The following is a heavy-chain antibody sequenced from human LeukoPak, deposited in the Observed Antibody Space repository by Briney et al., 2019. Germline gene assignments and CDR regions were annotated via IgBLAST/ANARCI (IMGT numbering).Heavy chain of an antibody. J-gene: IGHJ5*02. Sequence: PSETLSLTCAVYGGSFSGYYWSWIRQPPGKGLEWIGEVNHSGSTNYNPSLKSRVTISVDTSKNQFSLKLSSVTAADTAVYYCARSIMITFGAKYNWFDPWGQGTLVTVSS. D-gene: IGHD3-16*01. V-gene: IGHV4-34*01. CDR1: GGSFSGYY. CDR3: ARSIMITFGAKYNWFDP. CDR2: VNHSGST.